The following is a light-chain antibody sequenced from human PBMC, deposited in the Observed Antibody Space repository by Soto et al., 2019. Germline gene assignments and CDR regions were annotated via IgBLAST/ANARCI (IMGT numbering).Light chain of an antibody. Sequence: QSVLTQPPSASGTPGQRVTISCSGSGSSIGTNTVNWYRQLPGTAPKLLIYGANQRPSGVPDRFSGSKSGTSASLAISGLQSEDEAEYYCAAWDGSLNNVLFGGGTKLTVL. J-gene: IGLJ2*01. CDR3: AAWDGSLNNVL. V-gene: IGLV1-44*01. CDR1: GSSIGTNT. CDR2: GAN.